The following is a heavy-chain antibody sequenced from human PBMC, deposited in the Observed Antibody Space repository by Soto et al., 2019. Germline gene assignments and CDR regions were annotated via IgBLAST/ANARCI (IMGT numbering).Heavy chain of an antibody. Sequence: AGGSLRLSCAASGFTFSVSWMNWVRQAPGKGLEWVAYISADASEKNYVDSVKGRFTISRDNAKNSLYLQMNSLRAEDTAVYYCARTPRLLDSWGQGTLVTVSS. CDR3: ARTPRLLDS. J-gene: IGHJ4*02. D-gene: IGHD6-6*01. CDR2: ISADASEK. CDR1: GFTFSVSW. V-gene: IGHV3-7*01.